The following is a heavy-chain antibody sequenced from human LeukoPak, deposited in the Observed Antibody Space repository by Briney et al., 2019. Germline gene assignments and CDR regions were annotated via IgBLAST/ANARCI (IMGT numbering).Heavy chain of an antibody. CDR3: ARVPFGELPHFDY. CDR2: IYYSGST. D-gene: IGHD3-10*01. Sequence: PSETLSLTCTVSGGSISSYYWSWIRQPPGKGLEWIGYIYYSGSTNYNPSLKSRVTISVDTSKNQFSLKLSSVTAADTAVYYCARVPFGELPHFDYWGQGTLVTVSS. CDR1: GGSISSYY. J-gene: IGHJ4*02. V-gene: IGHV4-59*01.